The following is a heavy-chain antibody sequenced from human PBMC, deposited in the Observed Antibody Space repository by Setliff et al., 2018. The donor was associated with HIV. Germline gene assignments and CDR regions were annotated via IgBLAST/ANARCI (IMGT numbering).Heavy chain of an antibody. CDR1: GGSINSFY. J-gene: IGHJ3*02. Sequence: SETLSLTCTVSGGSINSFYWSWIRQPAGKGLEWIGRIYAIGSTHYNPSLKSRVTMSVDTSKKQFSLNLTSVTAADTAVYYCARSKTFYDFWGGYYTHGAFKIWGLGTMVTVSS. CDR2: IYAIGST. D-gene: IGHD3-3*01. V-gene: IGHV4-4*07. CDR3: ARSKTFYDFWGGYYTHGAFKI.